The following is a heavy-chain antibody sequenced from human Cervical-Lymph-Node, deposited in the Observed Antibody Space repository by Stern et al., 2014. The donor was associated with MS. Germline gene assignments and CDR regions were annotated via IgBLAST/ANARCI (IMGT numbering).Heavy chain of an antibody. D-gene: IGHD6-13*01. J-gene: IGHJ4*02. CDR2: ISGSGDST. CDR3: AKNRHDSWSSLLGGDY. CDR1: GFTFNTNG. V-gene: IGHV3-23*01. Sequence: VQLMQSGGGLVQPGGSVRLSCAASGFTFNTNGMSWVRQAPGEGLEWVSSISGSGDSTRYADSMKGRFTISRDNSKNTLYLQMNSLRAEDTAVYYCAKNRHDSWSSLLGGDYWGQGTLVTVSS.